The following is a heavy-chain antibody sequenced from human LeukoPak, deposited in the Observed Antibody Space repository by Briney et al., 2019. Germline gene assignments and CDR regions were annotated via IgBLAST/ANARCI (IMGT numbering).Heavy chain of an antibody. CDR3: AKDGFCGSTNCYPNHFNS. V-gene: IGHV3-30*18. Sequence: GGSLRLSCAASGFTLRHYAMHWVRQAPRKGLEWVALISNDGNLNRYAHSGKGRFTTSRDDSKNALDLQLSSLRPEDTAVYYCAKDGFCGSTNCYPNHFNSWGQGTLVTVSS. J-gene: IGHJ4*02. CDR2: ISNDGNLN. CDR1: GFTLRHYA. D-gene: IGHD2-2*01.